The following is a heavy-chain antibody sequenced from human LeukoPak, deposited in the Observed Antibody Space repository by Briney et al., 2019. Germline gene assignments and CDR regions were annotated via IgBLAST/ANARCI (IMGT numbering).Heavy chain of an antibody. Sequence: GGSLRLSCAASGFTFSSYWMRWLRQAPGKGLEWVANIKQDGSEKYYVDSVKGRFTISRDNAKNSLYLQMNSLRAEDTAVYYCARSYCSGGSCYSIYYYYYYYMDVWGKGTTVTVSS. CDR1: GFTFSSYW. CDR3: ARSYCSGGSCYSIYYYYYYYMDV. J-gene: IGHJ6*03. CDR2: IKQDGSEK. D-gene: IGHD2-15*01. V-gene: IGHV3-7*01.